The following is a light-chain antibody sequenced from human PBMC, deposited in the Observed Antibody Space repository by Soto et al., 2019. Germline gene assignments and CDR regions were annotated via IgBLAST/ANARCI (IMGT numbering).Light chain of an antibody. CDR2: GNN. J-gene: IGLJ2*01. CDR1: SSNIGAGYD. Sequence: QSVLTQPPSVSGAPGQRVTISCTGSSSNIGAGYDVHWYQQLPGTAPKLLLYGNNHRPSGVPDRFSGSKSGTSASLAITGLKAEDEADYYCQSYDSSLSGVVFGGGTKLTVL. CDR3: QSYDSSLSGVV. V-gene: IGLV1-40*01.